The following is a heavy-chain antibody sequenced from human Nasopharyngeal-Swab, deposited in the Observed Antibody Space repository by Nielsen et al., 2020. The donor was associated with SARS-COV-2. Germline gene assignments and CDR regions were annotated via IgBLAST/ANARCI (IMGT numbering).Heavy chain of an antibody. CDR1: GYTFTSYA. CDR3: EGGLGIFGFPRGGMDV. CDR2: INAGNGNT. D-gene: IGHD3-3*01. V-gene: IGHV1-3*01. Sequence: ASVKVSCKASGYTFTSYAMHWVRQAPGQRLEWMGWINAGNGNTKYSQKFQGRVTITRDTSASTAYMELSSLRSEDTAVEDGEGGLGIFGFPRGGMDVWGQGTTVTVSS. J-gene: IGHJ6*02.